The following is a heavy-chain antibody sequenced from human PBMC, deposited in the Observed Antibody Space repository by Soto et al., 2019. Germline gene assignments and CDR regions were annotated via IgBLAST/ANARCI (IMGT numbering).Heavy chain of an antibody. V-gene: IGHV4-30-2*01. CDR1: GGSISSGGYS. CDR2: IYHSGST. CDR3: ARGTSWQLPFDY. Sequence: SETLSLTCAVSGGSISSGGYSWSWIRQPPGKGLEWIGYIYHSGSTYYNPSLKSRVTISVDRSKNQFSLKLSSVTAADTAVYYCARGTSWQLPFDYWGQGTLVTSPQ. D-gene: IGHD6-13*01. J-gene: IGHJ4*02.